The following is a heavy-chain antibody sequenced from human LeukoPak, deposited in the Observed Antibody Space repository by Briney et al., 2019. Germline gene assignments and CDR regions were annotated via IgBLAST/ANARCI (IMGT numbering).Heavy chain of an antibody. Sequence: GGSLRLSCAASGFTFSSYSMNWVRQAPGKGLEWVSSISSSSYIYYADSVKGRFTISRDNAKNSLYLQMNSLRAEDTAVYYCARSPLGAYALYFDYWGQGTLVTVSS. D-gene: IGHD5-12*01. CDR1: GFTFSSYS. V-gene: IGHV3-21*01. CDR3: ARSPLGAYALYFDY. J-gene: IGHJ4*02. CDR2: ISSSSYI.